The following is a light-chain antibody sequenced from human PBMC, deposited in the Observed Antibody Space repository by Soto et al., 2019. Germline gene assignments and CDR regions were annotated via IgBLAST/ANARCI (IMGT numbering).Light chain of an antibody. CDR2: ENN. V-gene: IGLV1-40*01. CDR1: SSNIGAGYE. J-gene: IGLJ1*01. CDR3: QSYDSSLSGYV. Sequence: QSVLTQPPSVSEAPGQRVTSSCTGSSSNIGAGYEAHWYQQVPGTAPKLLIYENNNRPSGVPDRFSGSKSGTSASLAITGVQAEDEAEYYCQSYDSSLSGYVFGTGTKVTVL.